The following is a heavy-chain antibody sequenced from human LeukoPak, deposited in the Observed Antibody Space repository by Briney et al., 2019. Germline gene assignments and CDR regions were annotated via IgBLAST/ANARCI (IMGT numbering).Heavy chain of an antibody. J-gene: IGHJ4*02. CDR1: GFTVTSNY. CDR2: IYTDGRT. Sequence: GGSLRLSCAASGFTVTSNYMSWVRQTPGQGRLEWVSVIYTDGRTFYTGSVTGRFTISRDNSKNTLYLQMNSLRAEDTAVYYCARGQIYGTGSYFFDHRGQRTLVTVSS. V-gene: IGHV3-66*01. CDR3: ARGQIYGTGSYFFDH. D-gene: IGHD3-10*01.